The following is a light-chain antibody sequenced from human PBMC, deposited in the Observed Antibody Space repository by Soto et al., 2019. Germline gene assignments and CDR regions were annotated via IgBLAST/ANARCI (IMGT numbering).Light chain of an antibody. CDR3: QSYDSSLSRRWV. CDR1: SSNIGAGYP. J-gene: IGLJ3*02. V-gene: IGLV1-40*01. Sequence: QSVLTQPPSVSGAPGQRVTISCTGSSSNIGAGYPVYWYQQLPGTAPKLLVAGNRPSGVPDRFFVSKSGASASLAITGLQAEDEADYYCQSYDSSLSRRWVFGGGTKLTVL. CDR2: G.